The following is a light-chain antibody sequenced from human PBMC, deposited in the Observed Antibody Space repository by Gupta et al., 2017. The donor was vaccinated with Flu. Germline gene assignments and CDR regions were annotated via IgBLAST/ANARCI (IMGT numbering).Light chain of an antibody. V-gene: IGKV1-9*01. CDR3: QQCNSYPST. Sequence: DTHLTHAPSFLSASVGDRVTITCRARQGIRSYLAWYQQKPGKAPKLLIYDAFNLKSGVPSRFSGSGSGTEFTLTISSLQPEDFATYYCQQCNSYPSTFGHGTNVDIK. CDR1: QGIRSY. J-gene: IGKJ3*01. CDR2: DAF.